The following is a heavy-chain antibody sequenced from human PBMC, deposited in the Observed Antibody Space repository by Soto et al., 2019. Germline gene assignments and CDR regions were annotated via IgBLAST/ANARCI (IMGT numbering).Heavy chain of an antibody. Sequence: GGSLRLSCAASGFSFSDYGMHWVGQAPGKGLEWVAVIWYDGSNKYYADSVKGRFTISRDNSKNTLYLQMNSLRAEDTAVYYCAKEGRDGQRAHDYWGQGTLVSVSS. CDR3: AKEGRDGQRAHDY. CDR2: IWYDGSNK. J-gene: IGHJ4*02. CDR1: GFSFSDYG. V-gene: IGHV3-33*06.